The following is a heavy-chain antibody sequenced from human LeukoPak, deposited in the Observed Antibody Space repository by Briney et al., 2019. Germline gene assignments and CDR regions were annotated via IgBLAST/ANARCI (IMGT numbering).Heavy chain of an antibody. Sequence: PGGSLRLSCAASGFTFSSYWMSWVRQAPGKGLEWVANIKQDGSEKYYVDSVKGRFTISRDNAKSSLYLQMNSLRAEDTAVYYCARWTYYYDSSGYPGNYWDQGTLVTVSS. CDR2: IKQDGSEK. D-gene: IGHD3-22*01. CDR1: GFTFSSYW. V-gene: IGHV3-7*01. CDR3: ARWTYYYDSSGYPGNY. J-gene: IGHJ4*02.